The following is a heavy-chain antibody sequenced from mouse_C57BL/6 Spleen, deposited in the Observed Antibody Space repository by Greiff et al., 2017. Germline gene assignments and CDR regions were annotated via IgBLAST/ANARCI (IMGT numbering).Heavy chain of an antibody. CDR3: ARQLRPLAMDY. J-gene: IGHJ4*01. CDR1: GYTFTSYW. CDR2: INPSNGGT. Sequence: QVQLQQPGTELVKPGASVKLSCKASGYTFTSYWMHWVKQRPGQGLEWIGNINPSNGGTNYNEKFKSKATLTVDKSSSTAYMPLSSLTSEDAAVYYGARQLRPLAMDYWGQGTSVTVSS. V-gene: IGHV1-53*01. D-gene: IGHD3-2*02.